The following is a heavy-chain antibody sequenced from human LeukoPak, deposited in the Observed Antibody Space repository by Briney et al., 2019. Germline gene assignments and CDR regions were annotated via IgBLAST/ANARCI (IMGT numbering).Heavy chain of an antibody. V-gene: IGHV3-7*01. CDR3: ARVQYLNYFDY. Sequence: GGSLRLPCAASGFTFSSYWMSWVRQAPGKGLEWVANIKQDGSEKKYVDSVKGRFTISRDNAKNSLYLQMNSLRAEDTAVYYCARVQYLNYFDYWGQGTLVTVSS. CDR1: GFTFSSYW. D-gene: IGHD4-11*01. CDR2: IKQDGSEK. J-gene: IGHJ4*02.